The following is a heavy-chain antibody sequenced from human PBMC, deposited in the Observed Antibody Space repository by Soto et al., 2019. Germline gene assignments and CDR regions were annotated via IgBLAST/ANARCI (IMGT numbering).Heavy chain of an antibody. CDR1: GGSISSGGYS. V-gene: IGHV4-30-2*01. CDR3: ARDDRPIITMALGGFDP. D-gene: IGHD3-10*01. CDR2: IYHSGST. Sequence: QLQLQESGSGLVKPSQTLSLTCAVSGGSISSGGYSWSWIRQPPGKGLEWIGYIYHSGSTYYNPTLKSRVTIPVDRSQNQFPLTLSSVTGADTAVYYCARDDRPIITMALGGFDPWGQGTLVTVSS. J-gene: IGHJ5*02.